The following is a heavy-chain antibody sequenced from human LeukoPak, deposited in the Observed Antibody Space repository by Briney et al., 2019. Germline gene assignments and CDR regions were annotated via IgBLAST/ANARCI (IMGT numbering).Heavy chain of an antibody. D-gene: IGHD3-22*01. CDR2: IYPGDSDT. V-gene: IGHV5-51*01. J-gene: IGHJ3*02. CDR3: ARADSSGYYDAFNI. Sequence: GESLKISCQGSGYRFTSYWIGWARQMPGKGLEWMGIIYPGDSDTRYSPYFQGQVTISADKSISTAYVQWSSLKGSDTAMYYCARADSSGYYDAFNIWGQGTMVTVSS. CDR1: GYRFTSYW.